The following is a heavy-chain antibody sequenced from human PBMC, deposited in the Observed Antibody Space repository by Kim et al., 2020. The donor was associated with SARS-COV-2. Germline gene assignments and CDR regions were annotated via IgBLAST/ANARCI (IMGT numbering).Heavy chain of an antibody. CDR2: IKSKTDGGTT. CDR1: GFTFSNAW. J-gene: IGHJ6*02. CDR3: TTDSWDYDILTGYSYYYYGMDV. D-gene: IGHD3-9*01. Sequence: GGSLRLSCAASGFTFSNAWMSWVRQAPGKGLEWVGRIKSKTDGGTTDYAAPVKGRFTISRDDSKNTLYLQMNSLKTEDTAVYYCTTDSWDYDILTGYSYYYYGMDVWGQGTTVTVSS. V-gene: IGHV3-15*01.